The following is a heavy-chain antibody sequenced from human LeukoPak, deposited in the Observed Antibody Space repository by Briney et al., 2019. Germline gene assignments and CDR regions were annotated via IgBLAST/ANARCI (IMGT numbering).Heavy chain of an antibody. V-gene: IGHV1-2*02. Sequence: ASVKVSCKASGYTFTGYYMHWVRQAPGQGLEWMGWINPNSGDTNYAQKFQGRVTMTRDTSISTAYMEPNSLRSDDTAVYYCARDGNFDFWGQGTMVTVSS. D-gene: IGHD1-26*01. CDR2: INPNSGDT. CDR3: ARDGNFDF. CDR1: GYTFTGYY. J-gene: IGHJ3*01.